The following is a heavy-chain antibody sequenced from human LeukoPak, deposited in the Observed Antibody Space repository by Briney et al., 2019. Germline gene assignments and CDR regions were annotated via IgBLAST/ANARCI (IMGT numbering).Heavy chain of an antibody. V-gene: IGHV3-30*04. Sequence: GRSLTLSCVASGFTFTNHAMHWVRQAPGKGLEWVAMISFDGNDENYADAAEGRFSISRDNGKNTLYLQMNSLRSEDTAVYYCARDWDGDTGLFDHWGQGTRVTVSS. D-gene: IGHD5-18*01. CDR1: GFTFTNHA. J-gene: IGHJ4*02. CDR3: ARDWDGDTGLFDH. CDR2: ISFDGNDE.